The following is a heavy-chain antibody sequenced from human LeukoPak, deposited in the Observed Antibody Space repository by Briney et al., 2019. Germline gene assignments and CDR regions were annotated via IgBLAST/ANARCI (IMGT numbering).Heavy chain of an antibody. J-gene: IGHJ4*02. CDR1: GGTFTSYA. V-gene: IGHV1-69*04. CDR2: IIPILGIA. CDR3: ARGDRAAGTRFDY. D-gene: IGHD6-13*01. Sequence: SVKVSCKASGGTFTSYAISWVQQAPGQGLEWMGRIIPILGIANYAQKFQGRVTITADKSTSTAYMELSSLRSDDTAVYYCARGDRAAGTRFDYWGQGTLVTVSS.